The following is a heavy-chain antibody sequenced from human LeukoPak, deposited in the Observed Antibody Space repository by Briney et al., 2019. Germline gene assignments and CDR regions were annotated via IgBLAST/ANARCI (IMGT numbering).Heavy chain of an antibody. CDR3: TRMHPYCTTTSCPRS. Sequence: GGSLRLSCAASGFTFSTYWMSWVRQAPGKGLEWVANIKEEGNEKQYVDSVKGRFTISRDNAKNTLYLQMNGLRAEDTAVYYCTRMHPYCTTTSCPRSWGQGTLVTVSS. CDR2: IKEEGNEK. V-gene: IGHV3-7*01. J-gene: IGHJ4*02. CDR1: GFTFSTYW. D-gene: IGHD2-2*01.